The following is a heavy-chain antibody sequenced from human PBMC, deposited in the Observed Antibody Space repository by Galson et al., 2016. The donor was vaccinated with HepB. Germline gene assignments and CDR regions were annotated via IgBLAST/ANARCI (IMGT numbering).Heavy chain of an antibody. CDR2: IYYSGST. Sequence: SETLSLTCTVSGGSLSSNTYYWGWLRQPPGKGLEWIGSIYYSGSTFYHPSLKSRLTISVDTSKNQFSLILTAVTADDTAVYYCARHHHFREVVVVVSFFDSWGQGTLVTVSS. V-gene: IGHV4-39*01. CDR1: GGSLSSNTYY. J-gene: IGHJ4*02. D-gene: IGHD2-15*01. CDR3: ARHHHFREVVVVVSFFDS.